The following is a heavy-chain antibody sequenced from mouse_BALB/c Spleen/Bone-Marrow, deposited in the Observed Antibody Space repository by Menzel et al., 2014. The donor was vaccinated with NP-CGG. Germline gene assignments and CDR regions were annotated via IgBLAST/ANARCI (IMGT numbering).Heavy chain of an antibody. V-gene: IGHV4-1*02. J-gene: IGHJ3*01. D-gene: IGHD2-13*01. CDR2: INPDSSTT. Sequence: DVKLVESGGGLVQPGGSLKLSCAASGFDFSRYWMSWVRQAPGKGLEWIGEINPDSSTTNYTPSLKGKFIISRDNAKNTLYLQMSKVRSEDTALYYCARNGDYWFAYWGQGTLVTVSA. CDR3: ARNGDYWFAY. CDR1: GFDFSRYW.